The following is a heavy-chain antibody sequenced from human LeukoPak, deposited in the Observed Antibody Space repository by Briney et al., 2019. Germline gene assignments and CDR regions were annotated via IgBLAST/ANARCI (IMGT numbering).Heavy chain of an antibody. CDR1: GFTFSSYG. Sequence: GGSLRLSCAASGFTFSSYGMHWVRQAPGKGLEWVAVISFDGSDKYYADSVKSRFTISRDNAKNSLYLQMNSLRAEDTAIYYCARDNLAAAGDDNFDIWGQGTMVTVSS. CDR3: ARDNLAAAGDDNFDI. D-gene: IGHD6-13*01. J-gene: IGHJ3*02. CDR2: ISFDGSDK. V-gene: IGHV3-30*03.